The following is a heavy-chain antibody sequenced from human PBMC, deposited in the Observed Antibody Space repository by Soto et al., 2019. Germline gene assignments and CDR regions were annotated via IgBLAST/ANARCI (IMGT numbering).Heavy chain of an antibody. Sequence: PGGSLRLSCAASGFTFSSYGMHWVRQAPGKGLEWVAVISYDGSNKYYADSVKGRFTISRDNSKNTLYLQMNSLRAEDTAVYYCAKVFRRKERNSGYDLPPWFDPWGQGILVTVSS. CDR1: GFTFSSYG. CDR3: AKVFRRKERNSGYDLPPWFDP. V-gene: IGHV3-30*18. J-gene: IGHJ5*02. CDR2: ISYDGSNK. D-gene: IGHD5-12*01.